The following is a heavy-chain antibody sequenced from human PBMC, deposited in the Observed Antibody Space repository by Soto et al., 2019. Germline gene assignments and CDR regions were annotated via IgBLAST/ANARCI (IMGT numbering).Heavy chain of an antibody. V-gene: IGHV4-31*03. CDR1: GGSISSGGYY. Sequence: QVQLQESGPGLVKPSQTLSLTCTVSGGSISSGGYYWSWIRQHPGKGLEWIGYIYYSGSTYYNPPPKRRVTISVDTSKNQFSLKLSSVTAADTAVYYCARFGYSTNIGIDYWGQGTLVTVTS. J-gene: IGHJ4*02. CDR3: ARFGYSTNIGIDY. D-gene: IGHD3-22*01. CDR2: IYYSGST.